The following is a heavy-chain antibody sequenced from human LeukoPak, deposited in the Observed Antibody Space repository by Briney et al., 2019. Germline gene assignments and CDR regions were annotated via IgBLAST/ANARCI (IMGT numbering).Heavy chain of an antibody. J-gene: IGHJ4*02. CDR1: GFTFSSYA. CDR2: ISGSGGST. V-gene: IGHV3-23*01. CDR3: AIQGVYYYDSSGYFSFDY. D-gene: IGHD3-22*01. Sequence: GGSLRLSCAASGFTFSSYAMSWVRQAPGKGLEWVSAISGSGGSTYYADSVKGRFTISRDSSKNTLYLQMNSLRAEDTAVYYCAIQGVYYYDSSGYFSFDYWGQGTLVTVSS.